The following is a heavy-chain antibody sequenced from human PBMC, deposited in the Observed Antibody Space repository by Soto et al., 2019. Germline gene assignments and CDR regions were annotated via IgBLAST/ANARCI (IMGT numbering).Heavy chain of an antibody. D-gene: IGHD2-2*01. CDR3: ARDRMPMAV. CDR1: GYTFTSYG. V-gene: IGHV1-3*01. J-gene: IGHJ6*02. CDR2: INAGNGNT. Sequence: ASLKVSCKASGYTFTSYGISWVRQAPGQRLEWMGWINAGNGNTKYSQKFQGRVTITRGTSASTAYMELSSLRSEDTAVYYCARDRMPMAVWGQGTTVTVSS.